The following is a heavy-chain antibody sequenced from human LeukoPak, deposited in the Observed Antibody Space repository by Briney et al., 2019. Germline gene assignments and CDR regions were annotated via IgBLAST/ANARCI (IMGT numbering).Heavy chain of an antibody. D-gene: IGHD2-8*01. V-gene: IGHV1-46*01. J-gene: IGHJ5*02. Sequence: ASVNVSCKASGYIFTTYSIYWVRQAPGQGLEWIGMINPRGDATIYAQKFQGRDTMTSDTSTTTIYMELSSLKSEDTGLYYCARKWSSRDWFDPWGQGTLVTVSS. CDR2: INPRGDAT. CDR1: GYIFTTYS. CDR3: ARKWSSRDWFDP.